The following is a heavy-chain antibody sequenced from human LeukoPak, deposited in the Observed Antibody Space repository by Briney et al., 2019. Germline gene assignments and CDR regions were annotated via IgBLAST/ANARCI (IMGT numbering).Heavy chain of an antibody. D-gene: IGHD3-16*01. CDR3: VRSGVVLQTGFDF. J-gene: IGHJ4*02. CDR2: IFYDGTT. CDR1: GGPIMTHPYY. V-gene: IGHV4-39*07. Sequence: SETLSLTSAVSGGPIMTHPYYWGWIRQPPGKGLEWIGSIFYDGTTYYSQSLKSRVSVSADTSRNQFSLSLTSASAADTAVYYCVRSGVVLQTGFDFWGQGALVTVSS.